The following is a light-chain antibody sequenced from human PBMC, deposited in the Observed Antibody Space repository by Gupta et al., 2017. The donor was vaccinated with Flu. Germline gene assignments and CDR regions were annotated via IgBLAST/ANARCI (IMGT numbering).Light chain of an antibody. Sequence: QSVLTQPPSVSGAPGQRVTISCPGSSSNIGAGYSLHWYRQLPGTAPKLVISGDSNRPSGVPDRFSASRSGISASLAITGLQAEDEADYFCQSFDRSLSGVIFGGGSKLTVL. J-gene: IGLJ2*01. CDR1: SSNIGAGYS. CDR2: GDS. V-gene: IGLV1-40*01. CDR3: QSFDRSLSGVI.